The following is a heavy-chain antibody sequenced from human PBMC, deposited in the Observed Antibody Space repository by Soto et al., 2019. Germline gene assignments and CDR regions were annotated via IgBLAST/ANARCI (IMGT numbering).Heavy chain of an antibody. D-gene: IGHD1-7*01. V-gene: IGHV1-69*01. CDR3: ARAYRDLAGITGTTYYYYGMEV. CDR1: GGTFSSYA. J-gene: IGHJ6*02. CDR2: LIPIFGTA. Sequence: QVQLVQSGAEVKKPGSSVKVSCKAYGGTFSSYAISWVRQAPGPALEWMGGLIPIFGTANYAQKFQGRVTIVADESSSTAYVELRSRRSADTAVDYCARAYRDLAGITGTTYYYYGMEVWFQCTAVTVSS.